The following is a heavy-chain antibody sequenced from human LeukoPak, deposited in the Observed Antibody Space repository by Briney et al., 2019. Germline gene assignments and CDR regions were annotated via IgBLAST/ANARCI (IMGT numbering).Heavy chain of an antibody. J-gene: IGHJ4*02. CDR1: GVSIRSSTYY. D-gene: IGHD5-12*01. V-gene: IGHV4-39*01. CDR2: VYYSGST. Sequence: PSETLSLTCTVSGVSIRSSTYYWGWIRQPPGKGLDWIGNVYYSGSTYYNPSLKSRVTISVGTSKNQISLKLNSVTAADTAVYYCARQAISGYDPPPFDSWGQGTLVTVSS. CDR3: ARQAISGYDPPPFDS.